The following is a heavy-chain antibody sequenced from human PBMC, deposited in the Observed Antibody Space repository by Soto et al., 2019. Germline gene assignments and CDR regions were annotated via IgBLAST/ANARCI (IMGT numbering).Heavy chain of an antibody. V-gene: IGHV3-21*01. D-gene: IGHD2-21*02. CDR3: AGPAAVTDPYYFDY. Sequence: EVQLVESGGGLVKPGGSLRLSCAASGFTFSSYSMNWVRQAPGKGLEWVSSISSSSSYIYYADSVKGRFTISRDNAKNSLYLQMNSLRAEDTAVYYCAGPAAVTDPYYFDYWGQGTLVTVSS. CDR1: GFTFSSYS. J-gene: IGHJ4*02. CDR2: ISSSSSYI.